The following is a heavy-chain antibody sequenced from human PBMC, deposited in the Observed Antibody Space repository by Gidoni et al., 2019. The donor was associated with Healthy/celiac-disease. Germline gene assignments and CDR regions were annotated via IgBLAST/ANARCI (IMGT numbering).Heavy chain of an antibody. CDR1: GFTFSSYA. V-gene: IGHV3-23*01. D-gene: IGHD6-6*01. CDR3: AKGSGGALYSSSFDY. CDR2: ISGSGGST. Sequence: EVQLLESGGGLVQPGGSLGLSCAASGFTFSSYAMSWVRQAPGKGLEWVSAISGSGGSTYYADSVKGRFTISRDNSKNTLYLQMNSLRAEDTAVYYCAKGSGGALYSSSFDYWGQGTLVTVSS. J-gene: IGHJ4*02.